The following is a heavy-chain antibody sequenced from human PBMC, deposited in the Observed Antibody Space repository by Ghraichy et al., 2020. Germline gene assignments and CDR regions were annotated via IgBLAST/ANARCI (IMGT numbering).Heavy chain of an antibody. Sequence: DSGISGSGSNTYYADAVKGRFTISRDSSKYTLYLQMNSMRSEDTAVYYCAKNGHYYDFWRGYYDRLEEYYFDYWGQVTLGTVSS. D-gene: IGHD3-3*01. CDR3: AKNGHYYDFWRGYYDRLEEYYFDY. V-gene: IGHV3-23*01. CDR2: ISGSGSNT. J-gene: IGHJ4*02.